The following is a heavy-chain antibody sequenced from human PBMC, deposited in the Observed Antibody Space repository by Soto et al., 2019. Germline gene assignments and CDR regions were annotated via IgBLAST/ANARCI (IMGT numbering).Heavy chain of an antibody. CDR3: ARGYGSGSSRWFDP. V-gene: IGHV4-61*01. CDR1: GGSVDSNRYY. CDR2: IYYSGST. D-gene: IGHD3-10*01. J-gene: IGHJ5*02. Sequence: SETLSLTCTVSGGSVDSNRYYWAWIRQPPGKGLEWIGYIYYSGSTNYNPSLKSRVTISVDTSKNQFSLKLSSVTAADTAVYYCARGYGSGSSRWFDPWGQGTLVTVSS.